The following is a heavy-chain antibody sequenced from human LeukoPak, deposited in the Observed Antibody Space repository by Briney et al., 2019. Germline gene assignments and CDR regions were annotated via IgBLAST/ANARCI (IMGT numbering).Heavy chain of an antibody. CDR1: GGSISSSSYY. CDR2: INHGGSA. J-gene: IGHJ5*02. Sequence: SETLSLTCTVSGGSISSSSYYWGWIRQPPGKGLEWIGEINHGGSANYNPSLKSRVTISIDTSKNQFALKLSSVTAADTAVYYCARAFRMYALHNWFDPWGQGTLVTVSS. V-gene: IGHV4-39*06. CDR3: ARAFRMYALHNWFDP. D-gene: IGHD2-8*01.